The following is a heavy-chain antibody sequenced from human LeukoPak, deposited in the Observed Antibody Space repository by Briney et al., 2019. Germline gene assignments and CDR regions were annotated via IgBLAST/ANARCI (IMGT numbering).Heavy chain of an antibody. D-gene: IGHD5-18*01. CDR3: ARFSRSYTSI. CDR1: GFTFENYW. V-gene: IGHV3-7*01. CDR2: IKQDGTEK. J-gene: IGHJ4*02. Sequence: GGSLRLSCAASGFTFENYWMSWVRQAPGKGLERVANIKQDGTEKAYVDSVKGRFTISRDNAKNSLYLQMNSLRAEDTAVYYCARFSRSYTSIWGQGTLVTVSS.